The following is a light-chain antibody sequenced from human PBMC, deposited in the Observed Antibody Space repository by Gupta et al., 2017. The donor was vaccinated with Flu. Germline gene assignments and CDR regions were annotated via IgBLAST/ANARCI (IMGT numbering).Light chain of an antibody. V-gene: IGLV2-14*01. J-gene: IGLJ3*02. CDR2: EVS. Sequence: QSALTQPASVSESPGQSITISCTGTNTDVGGYNYVSWYQQHPGKAPKLMIFEVSNRPSGVSNRFSGSKSGNTASLTISGLQAEDEADYYCSSYTSGSTPHWVFGGGTKLTVL. CDR1: NTDVGGYNY. CDR3: SSYTSGSTPHWV.